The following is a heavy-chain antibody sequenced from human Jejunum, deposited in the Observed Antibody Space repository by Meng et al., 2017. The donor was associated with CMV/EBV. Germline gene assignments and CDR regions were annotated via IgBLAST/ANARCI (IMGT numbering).Heavy chain of an antibody. D-gene: IGHD3-16*01. V-gene: IGHV3-7*01. Sequence: CAASGFTFSTYWMAWVRQAPGKGLEWVACINEHGSEKYYVDSVKGRFTVSRDNAKNSLHLQMDSLRGDDTAVYYCEGQRGSSPFGFWGQGTLVTVSS. CDR1: GFTFSTYW. CDR3: EGQRGSSPFGF. J-gene: IGHJ4*02. CDR2: INEHGSEK.